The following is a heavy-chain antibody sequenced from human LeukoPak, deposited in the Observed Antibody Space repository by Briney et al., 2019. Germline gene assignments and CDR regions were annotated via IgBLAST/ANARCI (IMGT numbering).Heavy chain of an antibody. CDR1: GFTFSTYS. V-gene: IGHV3-21*01. CDR2: ISSGGSYI. Sequence: GGSLRLSCAASGFTFSTYSMSWVRQAPGKGLEWVSSISSGGSYIFYADSLKGRFTISRSNAKNSLFLQMNSLRAEDTAVYYCARSVPAAIKNDAFDMWGHGTMVTVSS. D-gene: IGHD2-2*02. J-gene: IGHJ3*02. CDR3: ARSVPAAIKNDAFDM.